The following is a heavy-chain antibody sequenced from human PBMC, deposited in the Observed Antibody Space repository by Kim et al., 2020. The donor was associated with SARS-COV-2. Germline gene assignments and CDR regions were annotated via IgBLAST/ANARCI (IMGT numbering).Heavy chain of an antibody. Sequence: GGSLRLSCAASGFTFSIYEMNWVRQAPGKGLAWIAYISSSSSAIYYADSVKGRFTISRDNAKNSLFLEMNSLRVEKTGTYYCARGGYGSMLWGQGTLVTVSS. CDR2: ISSSSSAI. CDR1: GFTFSIYE. CDR3: ARGGYGSML. V-gene: IGHV3-48*03. D-gene: IGHD2-8*01. J-gene: IGHJ4*02.